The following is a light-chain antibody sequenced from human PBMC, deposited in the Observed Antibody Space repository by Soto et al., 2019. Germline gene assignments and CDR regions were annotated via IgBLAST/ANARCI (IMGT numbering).Light chain of an antibody. CDR3: VLYMGNGIRV. Sequence: QTVVTQEPSCSVSPGGTVTLTCGLSSGSVSTNYYPSWYQQTPGRAPRTLIYSINIRSSGVPDRFSGTILGNKDALTTTGAQAEDASDYYCVLYMGNGIRVFGGGTQLTVL. V-gene: IGLV8-61*01. CDR2: SIN. CDR1: SGSVSTNYY. J-gene: IGLJ3*02.